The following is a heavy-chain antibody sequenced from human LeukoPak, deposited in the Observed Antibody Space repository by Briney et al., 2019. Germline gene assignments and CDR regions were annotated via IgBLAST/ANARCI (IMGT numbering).Heavy chain of an antibody. J-gene: IGHJ5*02. CDR2: IYYSGST. CDR3: TREATMVRGLSWFDP. D-gene: IGHD3-10*01. Sequence: PSETLSLTCTVSGGSISSYYWSWIRQSPGKGLEWIGYIYYSGSTSYNPSLKSRVTISVDTSKNQFSLKLSSVSAADTAVYYCTREATMVRGLSWFDPWGQGTLVTVSS. V-gene: IGHV4-59*12. CDR1: GGSISSYY.